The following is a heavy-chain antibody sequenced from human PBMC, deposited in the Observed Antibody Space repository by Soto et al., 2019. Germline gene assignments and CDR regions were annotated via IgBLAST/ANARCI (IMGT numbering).Heavy chain of an antibody. D-gene: IGHD2-15*01. CDR3: ARDPIGYCSGGSCRPFDY. CDR2: IWYDGSNK. J-gene: IGHJ4*02. Sequence: QVQLVESGGGVVQPGRSLRLSCAASGFTFSSYGMHWVRQAPGKGLEWVAVIWYDGSNKYYADSVKGRFTISRDNSKNTLYLQMNSLGSEDTAVYYCARDPIGYCSGGSCRPFDYWGQGTMVTVSS. V-gene: IGHV3-33*01. CDR1: GFTFSSYG.